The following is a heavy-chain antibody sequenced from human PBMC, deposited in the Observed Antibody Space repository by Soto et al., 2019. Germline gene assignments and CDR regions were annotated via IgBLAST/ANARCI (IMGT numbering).Heavy chain of an antibody. CDR1: GYIFSSHG. V-gene: IGHV1-18*01. CDR3: AREAFDADYIDF. CDR2: ISAYNGDR. J-gene: IGHJ4*02. Sequence: ASVKVSCKASGYIFSSHGISWVRQAPGRGLEWMAWISAYNGDRNYAETLQGRVTVTTDTSTNTAYMELRSLRSDDTAVYYCAREAFDADYIDFWGQGTLVTVYS. D-gene: IGHD3-10*01.